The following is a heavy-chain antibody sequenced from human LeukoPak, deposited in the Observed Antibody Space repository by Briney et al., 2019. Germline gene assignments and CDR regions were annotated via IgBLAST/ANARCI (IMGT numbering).Heavy chain of an antibody. D-gene: IGHD2-8*02. V-gene: IGHV4-59*08. CDR3: ARLLFDYSEGGVSYGGPHLPD. J-gene: IGHJ4*01. CDR2: IHDRGFT. CDR1: GDSINSYS. Sequence: SETLSLTCSVSGDSINSYSWTWLRQPPGKGLQWIGYIHDRGFTNYCPSPKRRLTISRKTSNNQDSLSLTSVTAAAAAAYFCARLLFDYSEGGVSYGGPHLPDWGHGTLGSVSS.